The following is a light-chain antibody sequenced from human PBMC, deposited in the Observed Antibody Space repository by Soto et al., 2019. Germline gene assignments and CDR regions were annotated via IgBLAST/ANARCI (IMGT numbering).Light chain of an antibody. CDR2: KAS. V-gene: IGKV1-5*03. J-gene: IGKJ4*02. CDR3: QQYNDSPLT. Sequence: DIQMTQSTSTLSASVGDRVTITCRASQNINRWLAWYQQKAGKAPKLLIYKASSLESGVPSRFSGSGSGTEFTLTISSLQPDDFATYFCQQYNDSPLTCGGGTKVETK. CDR1: QNINRW.